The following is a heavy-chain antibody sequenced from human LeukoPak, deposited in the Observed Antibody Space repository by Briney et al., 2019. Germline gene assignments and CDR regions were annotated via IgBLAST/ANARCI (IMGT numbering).Heavy chain of an antibody. Sequence: ASVKVSCKASGYTFTSYSISWVRQAPGQGLEWMGWISAYNGNTNYAQKLQGRVTMTTDTSTSTAYMELRSLRSDDTAVYYCARDRTRYSSSWHLFDYWGQGTLVTVSS. CDR3: ARDRTRYSSSWHLFDY. V-gene: IGHV1-18*01. CDR1: GYTFTSYS. J-gene: IGHJ4*02. D-gene: IGHD6-13*01. CDR2: ISAYNGNT.